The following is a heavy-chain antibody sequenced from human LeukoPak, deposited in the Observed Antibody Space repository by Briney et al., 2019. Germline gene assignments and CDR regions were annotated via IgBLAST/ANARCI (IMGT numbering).Heavy chain of an antibody. CDR3: ARERVLRFLEWVPPDY. D-gene: IGHD3-3*01. CDR2: ISAYNGNT. V-gene: IGHV1-18*01. Sequence: ASVNVSCKASGYTFTSYGISWVRQAPGQGLEWMGWISAYNGNTNYAQKLQGRVTMTTDTSTSTAYMELRSLRSDDTAVYYCARERVLRFLEWVPPDYWGQGTLVTVSS. CDR1: GYTFTSYG. J-gene: IGHJ4*02.